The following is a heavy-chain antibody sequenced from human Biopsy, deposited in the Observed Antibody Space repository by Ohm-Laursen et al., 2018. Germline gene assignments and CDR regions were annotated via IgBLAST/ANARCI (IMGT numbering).Heavy chain of an antibody. Sequence: RSLRLSCSASGFMFDDYAMHWVRQAPGKGLEWVSTITWNSGSRDYADSVKGRFTISRDNAKTSLYLQMNSLRSEDTALYYCARAYPPPGRRLVVVAGDFDCWGQGTRVTVSS. J-gene: IGHJ4*02. CDR1: GFMFDDYA. CDR3: ARAYPPPGRRLVVVAGDFDC. CDR2: ITWNSGSR. D-gene: IGHD2-15*01. V-gene: IGHV3-9*01.